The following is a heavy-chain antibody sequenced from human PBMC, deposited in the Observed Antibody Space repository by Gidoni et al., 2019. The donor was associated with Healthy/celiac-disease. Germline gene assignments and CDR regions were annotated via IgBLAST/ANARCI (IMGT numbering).Heavy chain of an antibody. CDR3: AKPHIADTIPDY. D-gene: IGHD6-13*01. CDR1: GFTFSSYG. Sequence: QVQLVESGGGVVQPGRSLRLSCAASGFTFSSYGMHWVRQAPGKGLEWVAVISYDGSNKYYADSVKGRFTISRDNSKNTLYLQMNSLRAEDTAVYYCAKPHIADTIPDYWGQGTLVTVSS. J-gene: IGHJ4*02. CDR2: ISYDGSNK. V-gene: IGHV3-30*18.